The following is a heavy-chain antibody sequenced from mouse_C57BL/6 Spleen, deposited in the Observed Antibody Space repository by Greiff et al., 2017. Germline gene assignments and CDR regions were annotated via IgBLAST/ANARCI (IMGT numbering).Heavy chain of an antibody. CDR1: GYTFTGYW. CDR3: AREGGGDGNYDFFDY. V-gene: IGHV1-9*01. Sequence: QVQLQQSGAELMKPGASVKLSCKATGYTFTGYWIEWVKQRPGHGLEWIGEILPGSGSTNYNEKFKGKATFTADPSSNTAYMQLSSLTTEDSAIYYCAREGGGDGNYDFFDYWGQGTTLTVSS. CDR2: ILPGSGST. J-gene: IGHJ2*01. D-gene: IGHD2-1*01.